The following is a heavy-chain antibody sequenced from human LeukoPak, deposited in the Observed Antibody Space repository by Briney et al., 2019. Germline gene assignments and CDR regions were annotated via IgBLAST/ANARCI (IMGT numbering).Heavy chain of an antibody. D-gene: IGHD3-3*01. J-gene: IGHJ6*02. CDR1: GGSFGDYS. CDR3: AGVGGTNFYYYGLDV. CDR2: INHSGNT. Sequence: SETLSLTCAVFGGSFGDYSWTWVRQPPGKGLEWIGEINHSGNTNYNPSLKSRVTISIDTSKNQFSLKLNSVTAADTAVYYCAGVGGTNFYYYGLDVWGQGTTVTVSS. V-gene: IGHV4-34*01.